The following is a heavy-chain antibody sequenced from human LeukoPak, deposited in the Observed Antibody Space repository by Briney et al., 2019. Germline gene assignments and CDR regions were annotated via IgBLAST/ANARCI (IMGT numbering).Heavy chain of an antibody. V-gene: IGHV4-38-2*02. Sequence: SETLSLTCTVSGYSISSGYYWGWIRQPPGKGLEWIGNIFHSGDTQYNPSLQSRVTISVDTSKNQFSLKLSSVTAADTAVYYCARKIRSSTSAGHMDVWGKGTTVTVSS. CDR2: IFHSGDT. CDR3: ARKIRSSTSAGHMDV. D-gene: IGHD2-2*01. J-gene: IGHJ6*03. CDR1: GYSISSGYY.